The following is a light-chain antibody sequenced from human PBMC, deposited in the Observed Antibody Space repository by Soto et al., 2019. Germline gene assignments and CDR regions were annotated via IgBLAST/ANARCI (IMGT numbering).Light chain of an antibody. Sequence: EILLTQSPATLSLSPGETATLSGRASQSVSTYLAWNQQKPAQPPRLLIYDASNRATGVPARFSGSGSGTDFTLTISSLEPEDFAVYYCQQRSNWPLLTFGGGTKVEIK. J-gene: IGKJ4*02. CDR1: QSVSTY. V-gene: IGKV3-11*01. CDR2: DAS. CDR3: QQRSNWPLLT.